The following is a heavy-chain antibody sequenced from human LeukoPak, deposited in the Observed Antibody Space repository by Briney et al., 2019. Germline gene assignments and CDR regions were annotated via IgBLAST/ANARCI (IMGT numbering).Heavy chain of an antibody. Sequence: GGSLRLSCEASGFPFGDYVMSWVRQAPGKGLEWIAYINHNAEMIFYPDFVKGRFTISRDNAKNSLYLQMNSLTVEDTAVYYCARSQSSSLIDYWGQGTLVTVSS. D-gene: IGHD6-13*01. J-gene: IGHJ4*02. CDR3: ARSQSSSLIDY. V-gene: IGHV3-48*01. CDR1: GFPFGDYV. CDR2: INHNAEMI.